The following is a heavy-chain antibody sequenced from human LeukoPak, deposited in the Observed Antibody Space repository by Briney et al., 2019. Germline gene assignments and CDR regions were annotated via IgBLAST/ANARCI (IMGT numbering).Heavy chain of an antibody. D-gene: IGHD6-13*01. CDR2: IWCDGGNK. Sequence: GGSLRLSCAASGFTFRSHGMHWVRQAPGKGLEWVAVIWCDGGNKYYADSVKGRFTISRDNSENTLFLQMNSLRAEDTAVYYCARDRGYGIDYWGQGTLVTVSS. CDR3: ARDRGYGIDY. J-gene: IGHJ4*02. CDR1: GFTFRSHG. V-gene: IGHV3-33*01.